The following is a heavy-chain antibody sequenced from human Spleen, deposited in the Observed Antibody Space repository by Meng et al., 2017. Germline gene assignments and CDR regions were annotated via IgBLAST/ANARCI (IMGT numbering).Heavy chain of an antibody. Sequence: GGSLRLSCTASGFTFGDYVMTWFRQAPGKGLEWVGFIRSITYGGTTEYAASVKGRFTISRDDSRGIAYLQMNSLKAEDTAVYYCTRIHMITYGGVIHTPAHYYYGMDVWGQGTAVTVSS. D-gene: IGHD3-16*02. CDR2: IRSITYGGTT. CDR3: TRIHMITYGGVIHTPAHYYYGMDV. J-gene: IGHJ6*02. V-gene: IGHV3-49*03. CDR1: GFTFGDYV.